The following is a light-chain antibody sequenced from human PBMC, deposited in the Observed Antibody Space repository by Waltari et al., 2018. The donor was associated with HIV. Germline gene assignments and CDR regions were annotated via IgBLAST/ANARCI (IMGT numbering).Light chain of an antibody. CDR3: QHYGSSPQVT. J-gene: IGKJ4*01. V-gene: IGKV3-20*01. Sequence: EIVLTQSPGTLSLSPGERATLSCGASQSVISSHLAWYQQKPGQAPSLLIYGATSRATGIPDRFSGSGSATDFTLSISRLEPEDFAMYYCQHYGSSPQVTFGGGTKVEIK. CDR2: GAT. CDR1: QSVISSH.